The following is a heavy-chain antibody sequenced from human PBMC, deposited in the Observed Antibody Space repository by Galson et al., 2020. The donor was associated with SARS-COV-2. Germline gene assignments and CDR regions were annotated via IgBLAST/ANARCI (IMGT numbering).Heavy chain of an antibody. Sequence: TGGSLRLSCAASGFTFSSYGMHWVRQAPGKGLEWVAVISYDGSNKYYADSVKGRFTISRDNSKNTLYLQMNSLRAEDTAVYYCAKNPRITIFGVATADGYSDYWGQGTLVTVSS. J-gene: IGHJ4*02. CDR1: GFTFSSYG. V-gene: IGHV3-30*18. D-gene: IGHD3-3*01. CDR3: AKNPRITIFGVATADGYSDY. CDR2: ISYDGSNK.